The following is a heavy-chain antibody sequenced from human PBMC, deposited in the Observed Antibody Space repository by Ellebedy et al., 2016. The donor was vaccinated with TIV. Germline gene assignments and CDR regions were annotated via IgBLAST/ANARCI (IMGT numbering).Heavy chain of an antibody. J-gene: IGHJ3*01. D-gene: IGHD3-10*01. CDR2: LYYTGST. CDR1: GGSLSDNY. V-gene: IGHV4-59*01. CDR3: VSSVSVDAFDL. Sequence: GSLRLSCAVSGGSLSDNYWTWIRQPPGKGLEWSGYLYYTGSTNYNPSLKSRVTISVNTPRNQFSLKLNSVTAPDTAVYYCVSSVSVDAFDLWGQGTMVTVSS.